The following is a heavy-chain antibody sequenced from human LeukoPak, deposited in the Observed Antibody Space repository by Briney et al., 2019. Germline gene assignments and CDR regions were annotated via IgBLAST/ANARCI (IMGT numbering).Heavy chain of an antibody. Sequence: GASVKVSCKASGYTFTSYGISWVRQAPGQGLEWMGWISAYNGNTNYAQKLQGRVTMTTDTSTSTAYMELRSLRSDDTAVYYCARDGPKTPDGSGSYARNWFDPWGQGTLVTVSS. D-gene: IGHD3-10*01. V-gene: IGHV1-18*01. CDR3: ARDGPKTPDGSGSYARNWFDP. CDR2: ISAYNGNT. CDR1: GYTFTSYG. J-gene: IGHJ5*02.